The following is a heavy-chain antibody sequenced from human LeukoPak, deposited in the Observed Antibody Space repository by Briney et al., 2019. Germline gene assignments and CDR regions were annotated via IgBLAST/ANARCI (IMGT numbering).Heavy chain of an antibody. J-gene: IGHJ4*02. CDR3: VRELWEYYFDY. D-gene: IGHD1-26*01. CDR1: GFTFSSYW. CDR2: IKQDGSEK. V-gene: IGHV3-7*01. Sequence: PGGSLRLSCAASGFTFSSYWMSWVRQAPGKGLEWVANIKQDGSEKYYVDSVKGRFTISRDNAKNSLYLQMNSLRAEDTAVYYCVRELWEYYFDYWGQGTLVTVSS.